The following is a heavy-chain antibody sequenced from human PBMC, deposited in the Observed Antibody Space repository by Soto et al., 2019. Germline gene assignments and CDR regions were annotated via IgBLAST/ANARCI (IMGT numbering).Heavy chain of an antibody. Sequence: QVQLQESGPGLLKPSQTLSLACAVSGGSISSGGHYWSWIRQHSEKGLEWIGYISSSGSTYYNPSLKSRVTLSVDPSKNQVSLNLNSVTAADTAVYYCARSSQSWFFDLWGRGTLVTVSS. J-gene: IGHJ2*01. CDR3: ARSSQSWFFDL. CDR2: ISSSGST. V-gene: IGHV4-31*11. D-gene: IGHD4-4*01. CDR1: GGSISSGGHY.